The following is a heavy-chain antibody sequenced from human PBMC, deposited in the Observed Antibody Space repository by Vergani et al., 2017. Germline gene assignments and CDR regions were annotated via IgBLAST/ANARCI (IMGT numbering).Heavy chain of an antibody. Sequence: EVQLLESGGGLVQPGGSLRLTCAASEFTFSNYAMNWVRQAPGKGLEWGSGISCSGVSAYYTDSVKGRFTISRDNSKNMLFLQMNNLRTEDTAIYYCAKQYFVSGNYLFDYWGQGTLVTVSS. CDR1: EFTFSNYA. J-gene: IGHJ4*02. V-gene: IGHV3-23*01. CDR2: ISCSGVSA. D-gene: IGHD3-10*01. CDR3: AKQYFVSGNYLFDY.